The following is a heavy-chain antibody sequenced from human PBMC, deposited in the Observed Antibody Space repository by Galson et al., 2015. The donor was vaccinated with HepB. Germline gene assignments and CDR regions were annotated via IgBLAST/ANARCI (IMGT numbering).Heavy chain of an antibody. CDR3: ARSEVTTVVTDFDS. J-gene: IGHJ4*02. V-gene: IGHV3-72*01. D-gene: IGHD4-23*01. Sequence: SLRLSCAVSGFSFSDHYIDWVRQVPGKGLEWVGRSRNKPKGYSTAYAASVKGRFTVSRDDSKNSVFLQMNSLRSEDTGVYYCARSEVTTVVTDFDSWGQGTLVTVSS. CDR1: GFSFSDHY. CDR2: SRNKPKGYST.